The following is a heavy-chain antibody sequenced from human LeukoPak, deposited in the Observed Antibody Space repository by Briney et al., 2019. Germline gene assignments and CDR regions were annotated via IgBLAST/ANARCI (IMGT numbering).Heavy chain of an antibody. D-gene: IGHD6-13*01. CDR1: GFTFSSYA. V-gene: IGHV3-30-3*01. CDR3: ATRGIAAAGLYYYYGMDV. J-gene: IGHJ6*02. CDR2: ISYDGSNK. Sequence: GGSLRLSCAASGFTFSSYAMHWVRQAPGKGLEWVAVISYDGSNKYYADSVKGRFTISRDNSKNTLYLQMNSLRAEDTAVYYCATRGIAAAGLYYYYGMDVWGQGTTVTVSS.